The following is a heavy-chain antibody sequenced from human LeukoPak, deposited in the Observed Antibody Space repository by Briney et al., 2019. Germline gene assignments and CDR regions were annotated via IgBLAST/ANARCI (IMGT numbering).Heavy chain of an antibody. D-gene: IGHD6-19*01. Sequence: GGSLRLSCAASGFTFSSYDMHWVRQATGKGLEWVSVIGSAGDTYYPGSVKGRFTVSRENGKNSLYLQMNSLRVEDTAVYYCARDPSGSGWSLSDWGQGTPVTVSS. V-gene: IGHV3-13*01. J-gene: IGHJ4*02. CDR2: IGSAGDT. CDR3: ARDPSGSGWSLSD. CDR1: GFTFSSYD.